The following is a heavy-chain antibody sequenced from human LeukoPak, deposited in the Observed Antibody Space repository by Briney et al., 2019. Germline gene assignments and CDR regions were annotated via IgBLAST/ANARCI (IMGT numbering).Heavy chain of an antibody. Sequence: GGSLRLSCAASGFTFSTYAMSWVRQAPGKGLEWVSAISGSGGSTYYADSVKGRFTISRDYSKNTLYLQMNSPRAEDTAVYYCATNYDFWSGYYWHYFDYWGQGTLVTVSS. CDR2: ISGSGGST. V-gene: IGHV3-23*01. J-gene: IGHJ4*02. CDR3: ATNYDFWSGYYWHYFDY. D-gene: IGHD3-3*01. CDR1: GFTFSTYA.